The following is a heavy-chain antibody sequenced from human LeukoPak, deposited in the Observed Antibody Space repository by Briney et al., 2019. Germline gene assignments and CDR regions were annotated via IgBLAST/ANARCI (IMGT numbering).Heavy chain of an antibody. J-gene: IGHJ6*03. V-gene: IGHV4-34*01. CDR2: INHSGSG. CDR3: ARVAGSGWYANYYYYMDV. Sequence: PSETLSLTCGVFGWSFSGYYWSWIRQPPGKGLEWIGEINHSGSGNYNSSLKSRVTISVDTSKNQLSLKVSSVTAADTAVYYCARVAGSGWYANYYYYMDVWGKGTTVTVSS. D-gene: IGHD6-19*01. CDR1: GWSFSGYY.